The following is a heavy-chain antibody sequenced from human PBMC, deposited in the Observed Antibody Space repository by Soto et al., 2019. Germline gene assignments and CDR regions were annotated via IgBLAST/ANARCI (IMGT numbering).Heavy chain of an antibody. CDR3: AQERPARGFDY. J-gene: IGHJ4*02. Sequence: EVQLLDSGGGLVQPGGSLRLSCEASGFTFSNYAMNWVRQAPGKGLEWVLGISGGGDNTYYADSVKGRFTISRDNPKNPVLLKMNILRAEATGAYSCAQERPARGFDYWGQGTLVTVSS. CDR2: ISGGGDNT. V-gene: IGHV3-23*01. CDR1: GFTFSNYA.